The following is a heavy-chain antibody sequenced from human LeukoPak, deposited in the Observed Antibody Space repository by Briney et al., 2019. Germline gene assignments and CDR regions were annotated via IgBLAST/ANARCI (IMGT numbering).Heavy chain of an antibody. CDR1: GYTFTGYY. Sequence: ASVKVSCKASGYTFTGYYMHWVRQAPGQGLEWMGRINPNSGGTNYAQKFQGRVTMTEDTSTDTAYMELSSLRSEDTAVYYCATALARAAIDYWGQGTLVTVSS. J-gene: IGHJ4*02. CDR3: ATALARAAIDY. V-gene: IGHV1-2*06. CDR2: INPNSGGT.